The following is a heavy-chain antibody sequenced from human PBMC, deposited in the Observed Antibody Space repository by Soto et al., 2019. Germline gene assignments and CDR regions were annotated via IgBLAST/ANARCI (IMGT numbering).Heavy chain of an antibody. CDR1: GYSFTSYW. CDR3: ARNVRYFGGDPPNWFDP. J-gene: IGHJ5*02. V-gene: IGHV5-10-1*01. D-gene: IGHD3-9*01. CDR2: IDPSDSYT. Sequence: PGESLKISCKGSGYSFTSYWISWVRQMPGKGLEWMGRIDPSDSYTNYSPSFQGHVTISADKSISTAYLQWSSLKASDTAMYYCARNVRYFGGDPPNWFDPWGQGTLVTVSS.